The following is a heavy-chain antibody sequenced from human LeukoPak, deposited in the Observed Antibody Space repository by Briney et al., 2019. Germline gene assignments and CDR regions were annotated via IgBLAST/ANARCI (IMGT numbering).Heavy chain of an antibody. D-gene: IGHD6-6*01. J-gene: IGHJ4*02. V-gene: IGHV3-23*01. CDR2: ITDSAGST. Sequence: GGSLRLPCAASGFTFSQYAMSWVRQAPGKGLEWISAITDSAGSTYYADSVKGRFTISRDNSKNTLDLQMNSLRAEDTAVYYCAKGSAAARPYYFDFWGQGTLVTVSS. CDR3: AKGSAAARPYYFDF. CDR1: GFTFSQYA.